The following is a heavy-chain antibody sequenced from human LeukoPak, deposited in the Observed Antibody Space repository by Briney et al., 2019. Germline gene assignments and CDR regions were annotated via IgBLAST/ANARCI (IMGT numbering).Heavy chain of an antibody. CDR1: GGSFSGYY. D-gene: IGHD1-20*01. Sequence: SETLSLTCAVYGGSFSGYYWSWIRQPPGKGLEWIGEINHSGGTNYNPSLKSRVTISVDTSKTLFSLKLSSVTAADTAVYYCARGGGNNWNDQVDYWGQGTLVTVSS. CDR3: ARGGGNNWNDQVDY. CDR2: INHSGGT. J-gene: IGHJ4*02. V-gene: IGHV4-34*01.